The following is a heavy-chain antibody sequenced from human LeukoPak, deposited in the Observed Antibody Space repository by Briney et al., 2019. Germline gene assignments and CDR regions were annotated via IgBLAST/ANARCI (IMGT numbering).Heavy chain of an antibody. CDR3: ARDIGTVTTRGGLDY. J-gene: IGHJ4*02. CDR2: IYYSGST. CDR1: GGSISSSSYY. Sequence: SETLSLTCTVSGGSISSSSYYWGWIRQPPGKGLEWIGSIYYSGSTYYNPSLKSRVTISVDTSKNQFSLKLSSVTAADTAVYYCARDIGTVTTRGGLDYWGQGTLVTVSS. V-gene: IGHV4-39*02. D-gene: IGHD4-17*01.